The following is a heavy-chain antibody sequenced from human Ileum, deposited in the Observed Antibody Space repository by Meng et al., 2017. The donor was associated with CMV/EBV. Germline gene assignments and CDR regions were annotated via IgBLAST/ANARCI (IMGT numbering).Heavy chain of an antibody. CDR1: GFTFSSYA. CDR3: AKDVLDADGYNY. V-gene: IGHV3-23*03. J-gene: IGHJ4*02. D-gene: IGHD5-24*01. Sequence: GGSLRLSCAASGFTFSSYAMNWVRQAPGKGLEWVSVIYSGGSSTYYADSVKGRFTISRDNSKNTLYLQMNSLRAEDTAVYYCAKDVLDADGYNYWGQGTLVTVSS. CDR2: IYSGGSST.